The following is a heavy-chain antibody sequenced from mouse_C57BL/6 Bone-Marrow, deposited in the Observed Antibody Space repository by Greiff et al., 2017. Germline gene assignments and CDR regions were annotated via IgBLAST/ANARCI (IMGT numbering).Heavy chain of an antibody. D-gene: IGHD1-1*01. J-gene: IGHJ2*01. CDR1: GFTFSSYA. Sequence: EVKLVESGGGLVKPGGSLKLSCAASGFTFSSYAMSWVRQTPEKRLEWVATISDGGSYTYYPDNVKGRFTISRDNANNNLYLQMSHLKSEDTAMYYCARATVVPFDYWGQGTTLTVSS. CDR3: ARATVVPFDY. CDR2: ISDGGSYT. V-gene: IGHV5-4*03.